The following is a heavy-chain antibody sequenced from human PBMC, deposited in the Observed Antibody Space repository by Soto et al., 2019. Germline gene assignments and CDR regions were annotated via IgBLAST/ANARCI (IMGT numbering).Heavy chain of an antibody. CDR3: AREDCSSTSCRGFDY. V-gene: IGHV1-2*04. D-gene: IGHD2-2*01. J-gene: IGHJ4*02. CDR2: INPNSGGT. Sequence: QVQLVQSGAEVKKPGASVKVSCKASGYTFTGYYMHWVRQAPGQGLEWMGWINPNSGGTNYAQKFQGWVTMPRDTSISTAYMELSRLRSDDTAVYYCAREDCSSTSCRGFDYWGQGTLVTVSS. CDR1: GYTFTGYY.